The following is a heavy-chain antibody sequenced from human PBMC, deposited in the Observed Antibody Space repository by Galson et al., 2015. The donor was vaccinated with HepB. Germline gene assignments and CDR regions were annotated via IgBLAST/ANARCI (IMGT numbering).Heavy chain of an antibody. V-gene: IGHV1-69*10. CDR3: ATKELDTNNFDY. Sequence: SVKVSCKASGGTFSSYAINWVRQAPGQGLEWMGGIIPIFGITNYAQKFPDRVTITADKSTSTAYMELSSLRSEDTAVYYCATKELDTNNFDYWGQGTLVTVSS. J-gene: IGHJ4*02. CDR1: GGTFSSYA. D-gene: IGHD1-26*01. CDR2: IIPIFGIT.